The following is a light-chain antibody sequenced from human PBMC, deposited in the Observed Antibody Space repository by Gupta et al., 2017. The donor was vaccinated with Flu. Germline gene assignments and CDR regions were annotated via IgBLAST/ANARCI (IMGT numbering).Light chain of an antibody. CDR1: SSHVGNNY. J-gene: IGLJ2*01. CDR2: RSN. V-gene: IGLV1-47*01. CDR3: AAWDDSRNGVV. Sequence: QSVLTQPPSVFVTPGQRVTISCSGGSSHVGNNYVYWYRQFPGAAPKLLIFRSNQRPAGVSDRFSGSKSGTSASLAISGLRSEDEADYSCAAWDDSRNGVVFGGGTKLTVL.